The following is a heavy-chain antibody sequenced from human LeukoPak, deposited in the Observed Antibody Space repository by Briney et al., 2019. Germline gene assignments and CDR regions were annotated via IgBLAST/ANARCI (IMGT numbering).Heavy chain of an antibody. J-gene: IGHJ4*02. CDR3: AKDYSSGYYYNY. D-gene: IGHD3-22*01. CDR1: GFTFSSYG. CDR2: IRNDGSDK. Sequence: GGSLRLSCAASGFTFSSYGMSWVRQAPGKGLEWVAFIRNDGSDKYYADSVKGRFAISRDNSKNTLDLQMNSLRVENTAVYYCAKDYSSGYYYNYWGQGTLVTVSS. V-gene: IGHV3-30*02.